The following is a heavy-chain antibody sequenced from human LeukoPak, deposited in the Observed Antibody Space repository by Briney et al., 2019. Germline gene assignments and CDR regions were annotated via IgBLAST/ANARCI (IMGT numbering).Heavy chain of an antibody. CDR2: IKQDGSEK. CDR3: ARDPYNYDRSGYKLDSYFDY. V-gene: IGHV3-7*01. CDR1: GFTFSSYW. Sequence: PGGSLRLSCAASGFTFSSYWMSWVRQAPGKGLEWVANIKQDGSEKYYVDSVKGRLTISRDNAKNSLYLQMNSLRAEDTAVYYCARDPYNYDRSGYKLDSYFDYWGQGTLVTVSS. D-gene: IGHD3-22*01. J-gene: IGHJ4*02.